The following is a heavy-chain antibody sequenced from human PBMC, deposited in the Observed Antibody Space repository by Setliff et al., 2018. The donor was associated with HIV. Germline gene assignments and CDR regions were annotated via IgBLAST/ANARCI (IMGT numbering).Heavy chain of an antibody. J-gene: IGHJ5*02. V-gene: IGHV4-4*02. D-gene: IGHD6-13*01. CDR1: GGSISSSNW. Sequence: SETLSLTCAVSGGSISSSNWWSWVRQPPGKGLAWIGEIYHSGSTYYNPSLKSRVTISLDTSENQFSLKLSSVTAADTAVYYCARDIQAAGTGWFDPWGQGTLVTVSS. CDR3: ARDIQAAGTGWFDP. CDR2: IYHSGST.